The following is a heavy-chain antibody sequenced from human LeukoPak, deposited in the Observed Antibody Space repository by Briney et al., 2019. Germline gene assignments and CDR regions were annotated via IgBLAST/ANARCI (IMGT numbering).Heavy chain of an antibody. J-gene: IGHJ6*03. CDR3: ARVHTDTIFGVVIPPEDYMDV. V-gene: IGHV4-61*02. CDR1: GGSITSGPYY. CDR2: IYPSGST. Sequence: SQTLSLTCTVSGGSITSGPYYWSWIRQPAGKGLEWIGRIYPSGSTNYNPSLKSRVSISVDTSKNQFSLKLSSVTAADTAVYYCARVHTDTIFGVVIPPEDYMDVWGKGTTVTVSS. D-gene: IGHD3-3*01.